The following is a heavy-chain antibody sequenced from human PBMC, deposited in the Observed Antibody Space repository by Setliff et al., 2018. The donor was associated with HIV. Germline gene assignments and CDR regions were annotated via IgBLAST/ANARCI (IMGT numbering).Heavy chain of an antibody. D-gene: IGHD1-26*01. V-gene: IGHV4-61*01. Sequence: SETLSLTCTVSGGSISSGSYYWSWIRQAPGKGLEWLGYIYISGTTNYNPSLKGRVTMFLDTSKNQFSLKLTSVTAADTAVYYCARRSIVGSTRGYYYYALDVWGRGTTVTVSS. CDR3: ARRSIVGSTRGYYYYALDV. CDR1: GGSISSGSYY. CDR2: IYISGTT. J-gene: IGHJ6*02.